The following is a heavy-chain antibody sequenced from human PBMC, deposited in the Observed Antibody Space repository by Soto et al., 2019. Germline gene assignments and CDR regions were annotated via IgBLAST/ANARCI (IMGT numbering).Heavy chain of an antibody. CDR1: GGTFSSYT. CDR3: AGFNIVVVPAAIRPYYYGMDV. J-gene: IGHJ6*02. CDR2: IIPILGIA. V-gene: IGHV1-69*02. D-gene: IGHD2-2*01. Sequence: QVQLVQSGAEVKKPGSSVKVSCKASGGTFSSYTISWVRQAPGQGLEWMGRIIPILGIANYAQKFQGRVTITADKSTSTAYMELSSLRSEDTAVYYCAGFNIVVVPAAIRPYYYGMDVWGQGTTVTVSS.